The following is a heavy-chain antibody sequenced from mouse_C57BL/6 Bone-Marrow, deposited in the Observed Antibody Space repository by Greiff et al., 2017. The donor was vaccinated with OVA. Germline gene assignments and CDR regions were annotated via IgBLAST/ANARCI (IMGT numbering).Heavy chain of an antibody. CDR2: INPNNGGT. CDR1: GYTFTDYY. J-gene: IGHJ4*01. CDR3: ARVRSNYDAMDY. D-gene: IGHD2-5*01. Sequence: EVQLQQSGPELVKPGASVKISCKASGYTFTDYYMNWVKQSHGKSLEWIGDINPNNGGTSYNQKFKGKATLTVDKSSSTAYMELRSLTSEDSAVYYCARVRSNYDAMDYWGQGTSVTVSS. V-gene: IGHV1-26*01.